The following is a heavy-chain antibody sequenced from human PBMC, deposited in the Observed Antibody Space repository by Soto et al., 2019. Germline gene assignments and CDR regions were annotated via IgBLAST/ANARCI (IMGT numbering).Heavy chain of an antibody. CDR2: IIPIFGTA. J-gene: IGHJ6*02. Sequence: GASVKVSCKASGGTFSSYAISWVRQAPGQGLEWMGGIIPIFGTANYAQKFQGRVTITADESTSTAYMELSSLRSEDTAVYYCASEISLTAAARYSYGPDYYHYYGMDVWGQGTTVTVSS. CDR1: GGTFSSYA. D-gene: IGHD5-18*01. CDR3: ASEISLTAAARYSYGPDYYHYYGMDV. V-gene: IGHV1-69*13.